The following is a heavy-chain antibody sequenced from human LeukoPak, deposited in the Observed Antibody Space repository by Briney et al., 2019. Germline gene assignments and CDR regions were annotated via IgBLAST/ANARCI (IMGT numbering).Heavy chain of an antibody. CDR2: ISSSSSYI. CDR3: ARSTAIEYFDY. CDR1: YS. J-gene: IGHJ4*02. D-gene: IGHD2-2*02. V-gene: IGHV3-21*01. Sequence: YSMNWVRQAPGKGLEWVSSISSSSSYIYYADSVKGGFTISRDNAKNSLYLQMNSLRAEDTAVYYCARSTAIEYFDYWGQGTLVTVSS.